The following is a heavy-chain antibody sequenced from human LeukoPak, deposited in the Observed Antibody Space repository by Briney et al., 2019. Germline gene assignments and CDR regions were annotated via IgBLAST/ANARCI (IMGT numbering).Heavy chain of an antibody. J-gene: IGHJ4*02. CDR2: ISSSGSTI. D-gene: IGHD3-9*01. Sequence: GGSLRLSCAASGFTFSSYEMNWVRQAPGKGLEWVSYISSSGSTIYYADSVKGRFTISRDNSKNTLYLQMNSLRAEDTAVYYCAKNYDILTGARGGNYFDYWGQGTLVTVSS. V-gene: IGHV3-48*03. CDR3: AKNYDILTGARGGNYFDY. CDR1: GFTFSSYE.